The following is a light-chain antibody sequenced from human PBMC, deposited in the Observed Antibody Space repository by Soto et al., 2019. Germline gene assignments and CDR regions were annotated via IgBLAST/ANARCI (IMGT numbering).Light chain of an antibody. CDR1: SSNIGAGYE. J-gene: IGLJ2*01. Sequence: QSVLTQPPSVSGAPGQRITISCTGSSSNIGAGYEVHWYQQLPGTAPKLLIYVNTNRPSGVPERFSGFKSGTSTSLAITGLQSEDEADYYCQSYDSSLSVVFGGGTKLTVL. CDR3: QSYDSSLSVV. V-gene: IGLV1-40*01. CDR2: VNT.